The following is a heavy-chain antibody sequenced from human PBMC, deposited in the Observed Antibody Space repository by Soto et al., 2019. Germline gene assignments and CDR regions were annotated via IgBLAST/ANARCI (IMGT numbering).Heavy chain of an antibody. D-gene: IGHD6-19*01. CDR2: ISGSGGST. V-gene: IGHV3-23*01. CDR1: GFTFSSYA. J-gene: IGHJ4*02. CDR3: AKDLGVPYSSGWYHPFDY. Sequence: TGGSLRLSCAASGFTFSSYAMSWVRQAPGKGLEWVSAISGSGGSTYYADSVKGRFTISRDNSKNTLYLQMNSLRAEDTAVYYCAKDLGVPYSSGWYHPFDYWGQGTLVTVS.